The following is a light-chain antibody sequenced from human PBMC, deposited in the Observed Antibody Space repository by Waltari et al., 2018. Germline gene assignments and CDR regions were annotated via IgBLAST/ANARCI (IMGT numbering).Light chain of an antibody. J-gene: IGLJ2*01. Sequence: QSALTQSAPVSGSPGQSSTISCTGTSSDVGGYNYVSCYQQHRGKAPKFIIYDVSDRPSGVSNRFSGSKSGNTASLTLSGLQAEDEADYYCTSYSTTTTLVFGGGTKVAVL. CDR3: TSYSTTTTLV. CDR1: SSDVGGYNY. CDR2: DVS. V-gene: IGLV2-14*03.